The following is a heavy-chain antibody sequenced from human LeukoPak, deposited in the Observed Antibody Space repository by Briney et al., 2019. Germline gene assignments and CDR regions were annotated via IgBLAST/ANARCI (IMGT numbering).Heavy chain of an antibody. CDR2: MNPNSGNT. D-gene: IGHD3-3*01. CDR3: ARENYDFWSGYYSSDNSYYLDV. CDR1: GYTFTSYD. Sequence: ASVKVSCKASGYTFTSYDINWVRQATGQGLEWMGWMNPNSGNTGYAQKFQGRVTMTRNTSISTAYMELSSLRSEDTAVYYCARENYDFWSGYYSSDNSYYLDVWGKGTTVIVSS. J-gene: IGHJ6*03. V-gene: IGHV1-8*01.